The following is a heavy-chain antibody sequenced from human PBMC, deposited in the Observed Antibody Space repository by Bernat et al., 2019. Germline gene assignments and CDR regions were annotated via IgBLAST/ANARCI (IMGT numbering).Heavy chain of an antibody. CDR2: INQDGSEK. V-gene: IGHV3-7*03. CDR3: AREGGSGYSLDY. J-gene: IGHJ4*02. CDR1: GITFSNYW. Sequence: EVQLVESGGGLVQPGGCLRLSCGVSGITFSNYWMSWVRQAPGKGLEWVANINQDGSEKNYADSVKGRFTISRDNAKNSLYVKMNSMRAEDTAVYYCAREGGSGYSLDYWGQGALVTVSS. D-gene: IGHD3-22*01.